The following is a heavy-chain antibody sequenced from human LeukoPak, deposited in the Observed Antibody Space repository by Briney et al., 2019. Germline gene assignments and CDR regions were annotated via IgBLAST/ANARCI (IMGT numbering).Heavy chain of an antibody. J-gene: IGHJ6*02. CDR2: ISTGGDTI. D-gene: IGHD3-10*01. V-gene: IGHV3-23*01. CDR3: ARGPYYGSGSHFSYYGMDV. CDR1: GFTFSTYA. Sequence: GGSLRLSCAASGFTFSTYAMSWVRQAPGKGLEWVSAISTGGDTIYYADSVKGRFTVSRDNSKNTVFVEMNSLRAEDTAMYYCARGPYYGSGSHFSYYGMDVWGQGTTVTVSS.